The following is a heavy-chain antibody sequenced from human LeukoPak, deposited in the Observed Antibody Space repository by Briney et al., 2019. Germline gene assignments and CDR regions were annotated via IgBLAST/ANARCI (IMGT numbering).Heavy chain of an antibody. CDR1: GGTFSSYA. CDR3: ARPDQTAYCGGDCYSGNAFDI. D-gene: IGHD2-21*02. CDR2: IIPIFGTA. Sequence: SVKVSCKASGGTFSSYAISWVRQAPGQGLGWMGGIIPIFGTANYAQKFQGRVTITADESTSTAYMELSSLRSEDTAVYYCARPDQTAYCGGDCYSGNAFDIWGQGTMVTVSS. V-gene: IGHV1-69*13. J-gene: IGHJ3*02.